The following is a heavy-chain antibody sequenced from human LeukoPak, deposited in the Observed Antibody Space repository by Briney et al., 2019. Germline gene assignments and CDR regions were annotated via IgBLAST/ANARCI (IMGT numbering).Heavy chain of an antibody. V-gene: IGHV3-48*03. CDR2: IISSGSTI. CDR3: ARDPGEYYDILTGYSTGYYYMDV. J-gene: IGHJ6*03. CDR1: GFTLSSYE. Sequence: PGESLRLSCGPSGFTLSSYEMNLVRQAPGKGLEWVSYIISSGSTIYYADSVKGRFTIYRDNAKNSLYLQMNSLRAEDTAVYYCARDPGEYYDILTGYSTGYYYMDVWGKGTTVTVSS. D-gene: IGHD3-9*01.